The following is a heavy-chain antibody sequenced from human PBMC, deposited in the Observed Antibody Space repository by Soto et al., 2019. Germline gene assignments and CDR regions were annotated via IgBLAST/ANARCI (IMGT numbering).Heavy chain of an antibody. J-gene: IGHJ4*02. D-gene: IGHD5-18*01. Sequence: EVQLVDSGGGLVQPGRSLRLSCAASGFTFDSYAMHWVRQAPGKGLEWVSSISWNSGTKGYADSVKGRFTISRDNAKNCLYLQMDSLRAEGTALYYCAKELGGYSYGYELDYWGQGTLVTVSS. CDR3: AKELGGYSYGYELDY. CDR1: GFTFDSYA. CDR2: ISWNSGTK. V-gene: IGHV3-9*01.